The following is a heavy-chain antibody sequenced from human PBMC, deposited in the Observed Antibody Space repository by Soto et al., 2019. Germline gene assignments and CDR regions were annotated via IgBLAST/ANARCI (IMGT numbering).Heavy chain of an antibody. CDR1: GYTFTSYG. V-gene: IGHV1-18*04. Sequence: QVQLVQSGAEVKKPGASVKVSCKASGYTFTSYGISWVRQAPEQGLEWMGWISAYNGNTNYAQKLQGRVTMTTDTSTSTDYMELRSLRSDDTAVYYCAHNWNYEDAFDIWGQGTMVTVSS. J-gene: IGHJ3*02. D-gene: IGHD1-7*01. CDR3: AHNWNYEDAFDI. CDR2: ISAYNGNT.